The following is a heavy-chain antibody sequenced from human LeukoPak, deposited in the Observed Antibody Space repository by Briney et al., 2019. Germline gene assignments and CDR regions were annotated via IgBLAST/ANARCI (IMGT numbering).Heavy chain of an antibody. V-gene: IGHV1-69*04. CDR1: GGTFSSYA. Sequence: SVKVSCKASGGTFSSYAISWVRQAPGQGLEWMGRIIPILGIANYAQKFQGRVTITADKSTSTAYMELSSLRSEDTAVYYCAKCPVELLCNWFDPWGQGTLVTVSS. J-gene: IGHJ5*02. D-gene: IGHD2-2*01. CDR3: AKCPVELLCNWFDP. CDR2: IIPILGIA.